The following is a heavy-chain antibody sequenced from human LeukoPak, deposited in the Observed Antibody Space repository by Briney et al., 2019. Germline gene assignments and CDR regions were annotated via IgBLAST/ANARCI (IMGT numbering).Heavy chain of an antibody. CDR1: GFTFSSYG. CDR2: ISYDGSNK. V-gene: IGHV3-30*03. Sequence: GGSLRLSCAASGFTFSSYGMHWVRQAPGKGLEWVAVISYDGSNKYYADSVKGRFTISRDNSKNTLYLQMNSLRAEDTAVYYCAHLGYSSSLYWFDPWGQGTLVTVSS. CDR3: AHLGYSSSLYWFDP. J-gene: IGHJ5*02. D-gene: IGHD6-13*01.